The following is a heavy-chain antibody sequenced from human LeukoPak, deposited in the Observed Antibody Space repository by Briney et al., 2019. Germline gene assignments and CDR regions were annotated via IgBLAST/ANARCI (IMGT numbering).Heavy chain of an antibody. D-gene: IGHD3-10*01. CDR1: GYTFTGYY. CDR2: ISPNTGGT. Sequence: ASVKVSCKTSGYTFTGYYLHWVRQAPGLGLEWMGWISPNTGGTKYAQKFQGRVTLTRDTSISTAFMEVTRVTSDDTAVYYCARDNRGEYYFDYWGQGTLVTVSS. CDR3: ARDNRGEYYFDY. V-gene: IGHV1-2*02. J-gene: IGHJ4*02.